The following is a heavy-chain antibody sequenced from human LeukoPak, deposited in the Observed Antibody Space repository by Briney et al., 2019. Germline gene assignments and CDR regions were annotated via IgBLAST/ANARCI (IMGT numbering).Heavy chain of an antibody. D-gene: IGHD6-19*01. J-gene: IGHJ4*02. Sequence: ASVKVSCKASGYTFTSYGISWLRQAPGQGLEWMGWISAYNGNTNYAQKLQGRVTMTTDTSTSTAYMELRSLRSDDTAVYYCARSKDGQWLAAYDYWGQGTLVTVSS. CDR2: ISAYNGNT. CDR1: GYTFTSYG. V-gene: IGHV1-18*01. CDR3: ARSKDGQWLAAYDY.